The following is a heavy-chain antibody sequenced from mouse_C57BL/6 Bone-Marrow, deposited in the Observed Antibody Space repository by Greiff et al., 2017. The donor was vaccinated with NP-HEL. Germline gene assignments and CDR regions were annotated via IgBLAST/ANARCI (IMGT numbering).Heavy chain of an antibody. V-gene: IGHV1-19*01. CDR1: GYTFTDYY. CDR2: INPYNGGT. D-gene: IGHD2-1*01. CDR3: ASLYYGYYYAMDY. J-gene: IGHJ4*01. Sequence: EVQLQQSGPVLVKPGASVKMSCKASGYTFTDYYMNWVKQSHGKSLEWIGVINPYNGGTSYNQKFKGKATLTVDKSSSTAYMELNSLTSEDSAVYYCASLYYGYYYAMDYWGQGTSVTVSS.